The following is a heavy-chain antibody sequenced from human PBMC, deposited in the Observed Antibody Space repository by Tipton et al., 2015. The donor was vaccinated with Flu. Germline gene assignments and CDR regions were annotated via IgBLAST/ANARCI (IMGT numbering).Heavy chain of an antibody. J-gene: IGHJ6*02. Sequence: TLSLTCTVSGGSISSYYWSWIRQPPGKGLEWIGYIYYSGSTHSNPPLKSRVTISVDTSKNQFSLKLSSVTAADTAVYYCARDSAAHYGMDVWGQGTTVTDSS. CDR3: ARDSAAHYGMDV. CDR1: GGSISSYY. CDR2: IYYSGST. V-gene: IGHV4-59*08. D-gene: IGHD6-13*01.